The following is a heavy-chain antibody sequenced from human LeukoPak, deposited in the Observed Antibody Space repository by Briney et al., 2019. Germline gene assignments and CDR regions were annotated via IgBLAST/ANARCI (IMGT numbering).Heavy chain of an antibody. CDR3: ASFGGSYDY. CDR2: IIPILGIA. V-gene: IGHV1-69*04. Sequence: ASVKVSCKASGGTFSSYAISWVRQAPGQGLEWIGRIIPILGIANYAQKFQGRVTITADKSTSTAYMELSSLRSEDTAVYYCASFGGSYDYWGQGTLVTVSS. CDR1: GGTFSSYA. D-gene: IGHD1-26*01. J-gene: IGHJ4*02.